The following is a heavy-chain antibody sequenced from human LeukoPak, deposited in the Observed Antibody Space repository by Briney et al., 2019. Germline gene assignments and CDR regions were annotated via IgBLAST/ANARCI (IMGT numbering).Heavy chain of an antibody. Sequence: SCKASGGTFSSYAMSWVRQAPGKGLEWVSAISGSGGSTYYADSVKGRFTISRDNSKNTLYLQMNSLRAEDTAVYYCAKGSGYSYGYMGYWGQGTLVTVSS. CDR1: GGTFSSYA. CDR2: ISGSGGST. J-gene: IGHJ4*02. D-gene: IGHD5-18*01. V-gene: IGHV3-23*01. CDR3: AKGSGYSYGYMGY.